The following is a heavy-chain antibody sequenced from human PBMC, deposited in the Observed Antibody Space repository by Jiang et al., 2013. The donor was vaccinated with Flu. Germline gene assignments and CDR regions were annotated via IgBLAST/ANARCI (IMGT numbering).Heavy chain of an antibody. CDR3: AKDPLERFNIVVVVAAITFDY. J-gene: IGHJ4*02. V-gene: IGHV3-23*01. D-gene: IGHD2-2*02. CDR2: GNT. Sequence: GNTYYADSVKGRXTISRDNSKNTLYLQMNSLRAEDTAVYYCAKDPLERFNIVVVVAAITFDYWGLGTLVTVSS.